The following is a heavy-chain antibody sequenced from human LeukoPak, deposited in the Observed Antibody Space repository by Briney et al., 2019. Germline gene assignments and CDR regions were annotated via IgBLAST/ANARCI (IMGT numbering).Heavy chain of an antibody. CDR2: MNPNSDGT. D-gene: IGHD3-10*01. CDR1: GYTFTNYD. V-gene: IGHV1-8*01. J-gene: IGHJ3*02. Sequence: ASVKVSCRASGYTFTNYDVNWVRQATGQGLEWMGWMNPNSDGTGYSQKFQGRVTMTRDTSINTAYMELSSLRSEDTAIYFCARSARRGAFDIWGQGTMVTVSS. CDR3: ARSARRGAFDI.